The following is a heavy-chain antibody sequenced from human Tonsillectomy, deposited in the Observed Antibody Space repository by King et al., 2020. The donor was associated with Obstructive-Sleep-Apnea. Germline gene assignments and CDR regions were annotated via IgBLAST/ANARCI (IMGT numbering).Heavy chain of an antibody. CDR1: GGSIISATYY. J-gene: IGHJ5*02. D-gene: IGHD6-6*01. V-gene: IGHV4-39*07. CDR2: IYYSGST. Sequence: QLQESGPGLVKPPETLSLTCSVSGGSIISATYYWGWIRRPPGKGLEWIGSIYYSGSTYYNPSLKSRVTISVDTSKNQFSLKLNSVTAADTAVYYCVRHLGGSSLFDPWAREPWSPSPQ. CDR3: VRHLGGSSLFDP.